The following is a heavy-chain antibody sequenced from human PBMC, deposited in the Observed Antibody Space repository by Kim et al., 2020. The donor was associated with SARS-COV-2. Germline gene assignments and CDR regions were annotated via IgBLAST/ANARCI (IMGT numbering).Heavy chain of an antibody. J-gene: IGHJ4*02. D-gene: IGHD3-10*01. V-gene: IGHV1-2*06. Sequence: ASVKVSCKASGSTFSGFYVHWVREAPGRGLQWMGRIDPDSGGTKSAQMFQGRVTMTRDTSIRTVYLVLSRLRSDDTAIYYCAKDQEGPEYYFDLWGQGTL. CDR3: AKDQEGPEYYFDL. CDR2: IDPDSGGT. CDR1: GSTFSGFY.